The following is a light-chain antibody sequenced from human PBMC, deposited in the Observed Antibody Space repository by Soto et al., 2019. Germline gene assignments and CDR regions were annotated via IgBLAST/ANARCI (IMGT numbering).Light chain of an antibody. J-gene: IGKJ2*01. CDR1: QTVYTW. Sequence: DIQMTQSPSTLSASIGDRVTITCRASQTVYTWLAWYQQKPGTAPKLLIYEASTLHCGVPSRFSGSGSGTEFTLVISRLQPDDLATYYCQQYSSYSPYTFGQGTKVEI. CDR3: QQYSSYSPYT. V-gene: IGKV1-5*03. CDR2: EAS.